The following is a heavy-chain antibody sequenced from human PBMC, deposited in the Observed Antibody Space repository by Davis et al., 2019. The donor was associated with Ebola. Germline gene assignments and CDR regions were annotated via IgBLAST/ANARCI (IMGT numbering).Heavy chain of an antibody. CDR2: INPSGGST. V-gene: IGHV1-46*01. CDR1: GYTFTSYY. J-gene: IGHJ4*02. Sequence: AASVKVSCKASGYTFTSYYMHWLRQAPGQGLEWMGIINPSGGSTSYAQKFQGRVTMTRDTSTSTVYMELSSLRSEDTAVYYCAGIYYYGHPFDYWGQGTLVTVSS. D-gene: IGHD3-10*01. CDR3: AGIYYYGHPFDY.